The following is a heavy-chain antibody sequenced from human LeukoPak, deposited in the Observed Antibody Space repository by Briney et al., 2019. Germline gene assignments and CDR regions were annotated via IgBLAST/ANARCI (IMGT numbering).Heavy chain of an antibody. Sequence: GGSLRLSCAASGFPFSSYSMNWVRQAPGKGLEWVSSISSGTSFIYYADSVKGRFTISRDNAKNSLYLQMNSLRAEDTAVYYCASINYGSGIDYWGQGTLVTVSS. CDR1: GFPFSSYS. CDR2: ISSGTSFI. J-gene: IGHJ4*02. CDR3: ASINYGSGIDY. V-gene: IGHV3-21*01. D-gene: IGHD3-10*01.